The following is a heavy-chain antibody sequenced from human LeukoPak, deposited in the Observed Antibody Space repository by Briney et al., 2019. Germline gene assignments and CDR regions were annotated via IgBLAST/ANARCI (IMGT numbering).Heavy chain of an antibody. D-gene: IGHD3-3*01. Sequence: SETLSLTCTVSGGSISSGSYYWSWIRQPAGKGLEWIGRIYTSGSTNYNPSPKSRVTISVDTSKNQFSLKLSPVTAADTAVYYCARDRIFGGFDPWGQGALVTVSS. CDR2: IYTSGST. CDR1: GGSISSGSYY. J-gene: IGHJ5*02. V-gene: IGHV4-61*02. CDR3: ARDRIFGGFDP.